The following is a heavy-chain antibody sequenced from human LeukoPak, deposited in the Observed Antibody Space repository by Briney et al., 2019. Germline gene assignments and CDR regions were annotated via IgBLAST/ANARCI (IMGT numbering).Heavy chain of an antibody. CDR3: ARAYKIRDIVVVPAAISWFDP. Sequence: PSETLSLTCAVYGGSFSGYSWSWIRQPPGKGLEWFWEINHSGSTNYNPSLKSRVTISVDTSKNQFSLKLSFETAADTAVYYCARAYKIRDIVVVPAAISWFDPWGQGTLVTVSS. J-gene: IGHJ5*02. D-gene: IGHD2-2*01. CDR2: INHSGST. CDR1: GGSFSGYS. V-gene: IGHV4-34*01.